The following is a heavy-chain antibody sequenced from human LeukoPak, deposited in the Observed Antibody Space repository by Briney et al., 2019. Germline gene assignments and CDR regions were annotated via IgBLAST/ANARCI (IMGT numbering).Heavy chain of an antibody. J-gene: IGHJ1*01. CDR3: ARGGYSSGLYGNFQH. D-gene: IGHD6-19*01. V-gene: IGHV4-59*01. Sequence: PSETLSLTCSVSGDSMRSDYWSWIRQPPGKGLEWIGYIYYSGSTNYNPSLKSRVSISVDTSKNQLSLKLRSVTAADTAVYYCARGGYSSGLYGNFQHWGQGTLVTVSS. CDR2: IYYSGST. CDR1: GDSMRSDY.